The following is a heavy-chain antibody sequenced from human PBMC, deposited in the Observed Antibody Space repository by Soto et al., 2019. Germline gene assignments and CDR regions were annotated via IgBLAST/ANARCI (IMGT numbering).Heavy chain of an antibody. CDR2: IHYSGCT. J-gene: IGHJ4*01. CDR1: GGSISNGGYY. D-gene: IGHD3-10*01. V-gene: IGHV4-31*03. Sequence: PSETLSLTCTVSGGSISNGGYYWNWVRQHPGKGLEWIGYIHYSGCTWYNPSLESRVTISVDTSKDQFSLKLRSVTAADTAVYYCARVRGSGSYAAYYFDSWGQGTLVTVSS. CDR3: ARVRGSGSYAAYYFDS.